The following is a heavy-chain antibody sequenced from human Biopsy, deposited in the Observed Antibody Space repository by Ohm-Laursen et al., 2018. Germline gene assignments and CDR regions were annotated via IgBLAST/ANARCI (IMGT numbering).Heavy chain of an antibody. CDR1: GASFSGDY. D-gene: IGHD3-3*01. V-gene: IGHV4-59*01. J-gene: IGHJ3*01. CDR3: ARLYRLDDYWNDDPPDAFDV. Sequence: SQTLSLTCPVSGASFSGDYWSWIRQSPGRGLEWIGSISEGGSTYYNPSLRGRVTISVDASKNQFSLKLSSATAADTAVFFCARLYRLDDYWNDDPPDAFDVWAQGTMVTVSS. CDR2: ISEGGST.